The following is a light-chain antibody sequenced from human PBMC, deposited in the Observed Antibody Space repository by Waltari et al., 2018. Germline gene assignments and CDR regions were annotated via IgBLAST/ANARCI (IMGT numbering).Light chain of an antibody. V-gene: IGKV3-20*01. J-gene: IGKJ1*01. CDR3: QHYVRLPVT. CDR1: QSVSRG. CDR2: GAS. Sequence: EIVLTQSPGTLPLSPGERVTLSCRASQSVSRGLDWYQQKPVQAPRLLLYGASNRRTGIPCRFSGSGSGTGFILTISRLEPEDFAVYYCQHYVRLPVTFCQGTKVEIK.